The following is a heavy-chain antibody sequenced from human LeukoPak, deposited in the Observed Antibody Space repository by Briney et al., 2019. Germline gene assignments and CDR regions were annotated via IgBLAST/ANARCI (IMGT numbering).Heavy chain of an antibody. CDR3: AFGSIAVAVYDY. CDR1: GGSFSGYY. V-gene: IGHV4-34*01. J-gene: IGHJ4*02. Sequence: SETLSLTCAVYGGSFSGYYWSWIRRPPGKGLEWIGEINHSGSTNYNPSLKSRVTISVDTSKNQFSLKLSSVTAADTAVYYCAFGSIAVAVYDYWGQGTLVTVSS. CDR2: INHSGST. D-gene: IGHD6-19*01.